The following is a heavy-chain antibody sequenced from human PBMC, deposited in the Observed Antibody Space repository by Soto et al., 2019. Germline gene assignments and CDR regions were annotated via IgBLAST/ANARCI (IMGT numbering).Heavy chain of an antibody. CDR3: ARLALAGTSPPPHGFDS. Sequence: ASVKVSCKASGYIFTSFGVGWVRQAPGQGLEYMGWVSAYSGNTNYAEKLQDRVTMTTETSTRTAYMELRSLRSDDTALYYCARLALAGTSPPPHGFDSWGQGTLVTVSS. V-gene: IGHV1-18*01. CDR1: GYIFTSFG. CDR2: VSAYSGNT. J-gene: IGHJ5*02. D-gene: IGHD6-19*01.